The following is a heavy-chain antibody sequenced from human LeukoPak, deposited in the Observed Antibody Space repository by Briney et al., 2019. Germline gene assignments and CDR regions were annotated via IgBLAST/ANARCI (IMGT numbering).Heavy chain of an antibody. CDR2: ISSSSTTI. V-gene: IGHV3-48*04. Sequence: GGSLRLACAASGFTFSSYSMNWVRQAPGKGLEWVSYISSSSTTIYYADSVKGRFTISRDNGKNSLYLQMNSLRAEDTAVYYCAREGEQWSEPYNWFDPWGQGTLVTVSS. J-gene: IGHJ5*02. D-gene: IGHD6-19*01. CDR1: GFTFSSYS. CDR3: AREGEQWSEPYNWFDP.